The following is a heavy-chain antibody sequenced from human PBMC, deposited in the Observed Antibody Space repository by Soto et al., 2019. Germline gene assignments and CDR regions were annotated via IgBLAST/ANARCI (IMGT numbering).Heavy chain of an antibody. Sequence: ASVKVSCKASGYTLSSYYMHWVRQAPGQGLEWIGIINTSGGSTTYAQKFQGRVTMTRDTSTSTVYMELSSLTSEDTAVYYCARASVSGRRFDYWGEGTLVTVSS. CDR1: GYTLSSYY. V-gene: IGHV1-46*03. CDR2: INTSGGST. J-gene: IGHJ4*02. D-gene: IGHD6-19*01. CDR3: ARASVSGRRFDY.